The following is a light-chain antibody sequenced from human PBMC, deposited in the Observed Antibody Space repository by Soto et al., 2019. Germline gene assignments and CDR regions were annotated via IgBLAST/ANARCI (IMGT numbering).Light chain of an antibody. J-gene: IGLJ2*01. CDR2: DVN. Sequence: QSALTQPASVSGPPGQSITISCTGTSSDVGGYNSVSWYQQHPGKAPKLMIYDVNNRPSGVSNRFSGSKSGNTASLTISGLQAEDVADYYCSSYTSSSAYVIFGGWTKLTVL. V-gene: IGLV2-14*01. CDR1: SSDVGGYNS. CDR3: SSYTSSSAYVI.